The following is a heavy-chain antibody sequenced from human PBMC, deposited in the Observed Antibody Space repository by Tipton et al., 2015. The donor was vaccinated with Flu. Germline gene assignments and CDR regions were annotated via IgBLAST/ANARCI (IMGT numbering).Heavy chain of an antibody. CDR1: GFTFSDHG. D-gene: IGHD4-11*01. V-gene: IGHV3-33*01. CDR2: IWYDGSRR. J-gene: IGHJ4*02. Sequence: SGFTFSDHGMHWVRQAPGKGLEWVAIIWYDGSRRHYEESVEGRFTISRDDSRSTLYLQMNSLRVEDTAVYYCARDISYYSDDYWGQGTQVTVSP. CDR3: ARDISYYSDDY.